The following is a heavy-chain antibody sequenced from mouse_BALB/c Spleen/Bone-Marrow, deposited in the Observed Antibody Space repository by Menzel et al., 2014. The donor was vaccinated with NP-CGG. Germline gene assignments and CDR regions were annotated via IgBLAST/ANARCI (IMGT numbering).Heavy chain of an antibody. Sequence: VHLQQPGAELVKPGVSVKLSCSASGFNIKDTYMHWVKQRPDQGLEWIGRIDPANGNTKYDPKFQGKSTITADTSSNTAYLQLSSLTSEDTAVYYCTMYYYGSSLFAYWGQGTLVTDSA. CDR3: TMYYYGSSLFAY. CDR1: GFNIKDTY. D-gene: IGHD1-1*01. CDR2: IDPANGNT. J-gene: IGHJ3*01. V-gene: IGHV14-3*02.